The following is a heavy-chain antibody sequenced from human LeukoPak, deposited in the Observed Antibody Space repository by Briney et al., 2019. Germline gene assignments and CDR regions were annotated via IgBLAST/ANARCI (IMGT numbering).Heavy chain of an antibody. CDR1: GGSISSSSYY. Sequence: PSETLSLTCTVSGGSISSSSYYWGWIRQPPGKGLEWIGSMYYSGSTYYNPSLKSRVTISVDTSKNQFSLKLSSVTAADTAVYYCARDGRQWLVRGVGYWGQGTLVTVSS. D-gene: IGHD6-19*01. V-gene: IGHV4-39*07. CDR2: MYYSGST. J-gene: IGHJ4*02. CDR3: ARDGRQWLVRGVGY.